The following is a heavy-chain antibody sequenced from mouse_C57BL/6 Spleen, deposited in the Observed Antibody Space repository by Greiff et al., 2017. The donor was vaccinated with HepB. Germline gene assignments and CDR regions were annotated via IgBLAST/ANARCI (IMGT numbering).Heavy chain of an antibody. CDR3: ARRGYDYDPYFDY. Sequence: VQLQQSGAELVRPGSSVKLSCKASGYTFTSYWMHWVKQRPIQGLEWIGNIDPSDSETHYNQKFKDKATLTVDKSSSTAYMQLSSLTSEDSAVYYCARRGYDYDPYFDYWGQGTTLTVSS. J-gene: IGHJ2*01. CDR2: IDPSDSET. CDR1: GYTFTSYW. D-gene: IGHD2-4*01. V-gene: IGHV1-52*01.